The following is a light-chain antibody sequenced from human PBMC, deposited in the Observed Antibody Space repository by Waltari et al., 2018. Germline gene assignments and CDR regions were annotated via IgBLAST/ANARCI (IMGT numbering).Light chain of an antibody. CDR2: RNN. Sequence: QSVFTHPPSSSGTPGQRVTLSCSACWSHTESNHVSWYQQVPGTAPKPLIYRNNQRPSGVPDRCSGSKSGTSASLAISGLRSEDEVDYYCAAWDDSLSGRVFGGGTKVTVL. CDR1: WSHTESNH. V-gene: IGLV1-47*01. J-gene: IGLJ3*02. CDR3: AAWDDSLSGRV.